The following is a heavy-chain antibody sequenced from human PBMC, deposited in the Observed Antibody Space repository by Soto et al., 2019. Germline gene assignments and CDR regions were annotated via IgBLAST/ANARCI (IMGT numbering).Heavy chain of an antibody. CDR3: AANWRGAYEGLFDL. CDR1: GGPISGYY. J-gene: IGHJ3*01. CDR2: IYSAGTT. V-gene: IGHV4-4*07. D-gene: IGHD1-1*01. Sequence: QVQLRESGPGLVKPSETLSLTCNVSGGPISGYYWNWVRQPAGKGLEWIGRIYSAGTTDLNPSLKSRGIMSVDTSSNQFSLKLLSVTAADTAVYYCAANWRGAYEGLFDLWGQGTTVTVSS.